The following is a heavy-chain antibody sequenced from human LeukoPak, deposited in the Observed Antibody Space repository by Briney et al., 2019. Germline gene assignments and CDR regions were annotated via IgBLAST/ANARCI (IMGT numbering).Heavy chain of an antibody. D-gene: IGHD3-3*01. Sequence: GGSLRLSCTTSGFTFGKYIMTWVRQAPGNGLEWVSSIGSGDDITFYADSVKGRFTISRDNSKNTVYLEMNSLRVEDTAVYYCAKGGYDSWFDPWGQGTLVTVSS. J-gene: IGHJ5*02. CDR1: GFTFGKYI. V-gene: IGHV3-23*01. CDR3: AKGGYDSWFDP. CDR2: IGSGDDIT.